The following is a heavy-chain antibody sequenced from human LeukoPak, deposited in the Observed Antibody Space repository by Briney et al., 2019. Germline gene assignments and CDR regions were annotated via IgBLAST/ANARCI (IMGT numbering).Heavy chain of an antibody. V-gene: IGHV5-51*01. Sequence: GESLKISCKGSGYSFTSYWIGWVRQMPGKGLEWMGIIYPGDSDARYSPSFQGQVTISADMSIATAYLQWSSLKASDTAMYYCARGGAITETTTNFDYWGQGTLVTVSS. J-gene: IGHJ4*02. CDR3: ARGGAITETTTNFDY. D-gene: IGHD1-7*01. CDR2: IYPGDSDA. CDR1: GYSFTSYW.